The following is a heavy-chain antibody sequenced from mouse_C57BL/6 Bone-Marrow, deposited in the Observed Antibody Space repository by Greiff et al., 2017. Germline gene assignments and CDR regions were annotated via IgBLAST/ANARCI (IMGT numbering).Heavy chain of an antibody. D-gene: IGHD2-2*01. CDR3: ARVAYGFYAMDY. J-gene: IGHJ4*01. CDR1: GFTFSSYA. CDR2: ISDGGSYT. V-gene: IGHV5-4*01. Sequence: EVHLVESGGGLVKPGGSLKLSCAASGFTFSSYAMSWVRQTPEKRLEWVATISDGGSYTYYPDNVKGRFTISIDNAKNNLYLQMSHLKSEDTAMYYCARVAYGFYAMDYWGQGTSVTVSS.